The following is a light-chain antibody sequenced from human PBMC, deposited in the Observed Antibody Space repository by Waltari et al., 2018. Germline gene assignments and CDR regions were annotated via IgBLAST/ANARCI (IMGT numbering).Light chain of an antibody. J-gene: IGKJ4*01. CDR3: MQGVHLPLT. CDR2: DVS. CDR1: QTLLHSDGNTF. V-gene: IGKV2-29*02. Sequence: VMTPTPRTLAVTPGQPASIPCKPSQTLLHSDGNTFLFWYMQKPGQSPHLLIYDVSSRFSGVPDRFSGSGSGTDFTLKISRVEAEDTGVYYCMQGVHLPLTFGGGTKVEI.